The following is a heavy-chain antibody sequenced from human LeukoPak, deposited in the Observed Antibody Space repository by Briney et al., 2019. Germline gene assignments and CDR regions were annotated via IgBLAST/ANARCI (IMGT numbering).Heavy chain of an antibody. CDR1: GFTFSTNG. D-gene: IGHD2-2*01. J-gene: IGHJ6*02. V-gene: IGHV3-33*01. CDR3: ARPYCSSTSCYGADYYYGMDV. CDR2: IWFDGSYE. Sequence: PGGSLRLSCVTSGFTFSTNGMHWVRQAPGKGLEWVAVIWFDGSYEYYADSVKGRFTISRDNAKNSLYLQMNSLRAEDTAVYYCARPYCSSTSCYGADYYYGMDVWGQGTTVTVSS.